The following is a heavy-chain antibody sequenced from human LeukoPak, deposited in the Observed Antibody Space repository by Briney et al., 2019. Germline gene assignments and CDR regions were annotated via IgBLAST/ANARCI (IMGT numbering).Heavy chain of an antibody. J-gene: IGHJ6*03. D-gene: IGHD3-10*01. V-gene: IGHV1-69*05. CDR3: ARDLNGVSGFGELGYYYYMDV. CDR2: IIPIFGTA. CDR1: GGTFSSYA. Sequence: SVKVSCKASGGTFSSYAISWARQAPGQGLEWMGGIIPIFGTANYAQKFQGRVTITTDESTSTAYMELSSLRSEDTAVYYCARDLNGVSGFGELGYYYYMDVWGKGTTVTVSS.